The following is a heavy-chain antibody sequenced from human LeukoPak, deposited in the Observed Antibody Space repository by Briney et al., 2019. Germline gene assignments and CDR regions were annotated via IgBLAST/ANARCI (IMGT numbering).Heavy chain of an antibody. J-gene: IGHJ4*02. CDR3: ARHTQVAASSFDY. V-gene: IGHV4-59*08. CDR1: GGSINSYY. CDR2: IYYSGST. D-gene: IGHD2-15*01. Sequence: SETLSLTCIVSGGSINSYYWSWIRQPPGKGLEWIAYIYYSGSTNYNPSLKSRVTISVDTSKNQFSLKLSSVTAADTAVYYCARHTQVAASSFDYWGRGTLVTVSS.